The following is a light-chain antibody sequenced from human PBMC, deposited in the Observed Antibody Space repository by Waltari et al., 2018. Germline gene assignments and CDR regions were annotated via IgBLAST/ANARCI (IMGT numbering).Light chain of an antibody. CDR3: QQYGTSPA. Sequence: EIVLTQSPGPLSLSPWERATPSCRASQSVSSSYLAWYQQKPGQAPRLLISGASSRATGIPDRFSGSGSGTDFTLAISRLEPEDFAVYYCQQYGTSPAFGQGTKVEIK. CDR1: QSVSSSY. V-gene: IGKV3-20*01. CDR2: GAS. J-gene: IGKJ1*01.